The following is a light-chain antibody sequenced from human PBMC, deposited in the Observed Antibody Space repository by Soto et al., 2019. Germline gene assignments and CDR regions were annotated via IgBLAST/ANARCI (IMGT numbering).Light chain of an antibody. CDR1: LGVSAF. V-gene: IGKV1-39*01. CDR3: QQSYKTPHT. J-gene: IGKJ2*01. CDR2: AAS. Sequence: DIQVTQSPSSLSASVGDRVTITCRAALGVSAFLLWYQLRQGTAPKLLIYAASNLLSGVPSRFSGSGSGTNFTLTISSLQPQDFATYYCQQSYKTPHTFGQGTKLETK.